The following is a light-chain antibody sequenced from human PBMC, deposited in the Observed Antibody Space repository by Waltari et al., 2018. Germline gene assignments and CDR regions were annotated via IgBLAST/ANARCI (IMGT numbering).Light chain of an antibody. CDR3: QQRKNWPPLT. Sequence: ETVLTQSPATLSLSPGERATLSCRASQSVDRYLAWYQQKPGQAPRLLIYDTSNRATGTPARCSGSGSGTDFTLTISSLEPEDFAVYYCQQRKNWPPLTFGGGTKVEIK. CDR1: QSVDRY. V-gene: IGKV3-11*01. J-gene: IGKJ4*01. CDR2: DTS.